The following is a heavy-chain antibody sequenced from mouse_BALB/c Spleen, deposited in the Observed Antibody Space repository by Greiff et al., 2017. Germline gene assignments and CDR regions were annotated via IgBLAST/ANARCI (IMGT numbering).Heavy chain of an antibody. CDR3: ASDGH. CDR2: ISSGGSYT. Sequence: EVMLVESGGDLVKPGGSLKLSCAASGFTFSSYGMSWVRQTPDKRLEWVATISSGGSYTYYPDSVKGRFTISRDNAKNTLYLQMSSLKSEDTAMYYCASDGHWGQGTLVTVSA. CDR1: GFTFSSYG. J-gene: IGHJ3*01. D-gene: IGHD2-3*01. V-gene: IGHV5-6*01.